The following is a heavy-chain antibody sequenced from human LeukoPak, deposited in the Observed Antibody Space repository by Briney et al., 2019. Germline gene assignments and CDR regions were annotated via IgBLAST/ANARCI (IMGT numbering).Heavy chain of an antibody. J-gene: IGHJ4*02. Sequence: GASEKVSCTTSGYTFTSFGISWVRQAPGQGLEWMGWISTYNGNTKYAQNFQGRVTLTTDTSTSTAYMELRSLRSDDTAVYFCATDTTGGSYCDYWGQGSLVTVSS. CDR3: ATDTTGGSYCDY. D-gene: IGHD1-26*01. V-gene: IGHV1-18*01. CDR2: ISTYNGNT. CDR1: GYTFTSFG.